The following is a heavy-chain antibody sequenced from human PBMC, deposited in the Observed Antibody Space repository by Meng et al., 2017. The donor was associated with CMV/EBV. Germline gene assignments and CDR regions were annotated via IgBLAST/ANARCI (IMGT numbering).Heavy chain of an antibody. CDR3: ARGMSVAAAGCFDY. CDR1: GGSISSYF. V-gene: IGHV4-4*07. J-gene: IGHJ4*02. D-gene: IGHD6-13*01. Sequence: QVQLQEAGAGLVTPWATLSLSCTVSGGSISSYFWSWIRQPAGKGLEWIGRIYTSGSTNYNPSLKRRVTMSINTSKNKFSLKLSSVTAADTAVYYCARGMSVAAAGCFDYWGQGTLVTVSS. CDR2: IYTSGST.